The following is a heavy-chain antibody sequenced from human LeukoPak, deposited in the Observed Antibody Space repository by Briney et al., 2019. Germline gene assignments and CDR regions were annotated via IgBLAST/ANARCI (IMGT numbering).Heavy chain of an antibody. D-gene: IGHD3-16*02. CDR1: GFTFSSYA. CDR3: AKESFGGVIVIAAYFDY. Sequence: GGSLRLSCAASGFTFSSYAMSWVRQAPGKGLEWVSAISGSGGSTYYADSVKGRFTISRDNSKNTLYLQMNSLRAEDTAVYYCAKESFGGVIVIAAYFDYWGQGTLVTVSS. J-gene: IGHJ4*02. V-gene: IGHV3-23*01. CDR2: ISGSGGST.